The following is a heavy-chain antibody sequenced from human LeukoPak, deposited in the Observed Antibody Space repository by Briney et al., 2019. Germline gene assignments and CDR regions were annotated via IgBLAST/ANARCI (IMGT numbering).Heavy chain of an antibody. CDR3: ARTVPGEPFDY. V-gene: IGHV1-2*02. Sequence: ASVKVSCKASGYTFTGYYMHWVRQAPGQGLEWMGWINPNSGGANSAQKFQGRVTMTRDTSISTAYMELRSLTSHDTALYYCARTVPGEPFDYWGQGTLVTVSS. J-gene: IGHJ4*02. CDR2: INPNSGGA. D-gene: IGHD6-19*01. CDR1: GYTFTGYY.